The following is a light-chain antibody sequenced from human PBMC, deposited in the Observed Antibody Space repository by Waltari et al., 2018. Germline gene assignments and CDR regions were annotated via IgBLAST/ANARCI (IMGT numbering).Light chain of an antibody. CDR1: QSVSGF. J-gene: IGKJ2*01. CDR3: QQRSSWMYT. V-gene: IGKV3-11*01. CDR2: DTS. Sequence: EIVLTQSPATLSSSPGETATLSCRASQSVSGFLAWYQQKPGQAPRLLIYDTSKRATGIPARFSGSGSETDFTLTISSLEPEDFAVYFCQQRSSWMYTFGQGSKLEIK.